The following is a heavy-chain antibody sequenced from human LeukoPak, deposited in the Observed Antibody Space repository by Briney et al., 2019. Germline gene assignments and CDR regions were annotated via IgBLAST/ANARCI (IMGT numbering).Heavy chain of an antibody. Sequence: SETLSLTCAAYGGSFSGYHWSWIRQPQGQGLEWSGEINHSGSTNYNPSLKSRVTISVDTSTNQFSLKLSSVTAADTAVYYCARGRSGNTPMEPWGQGTLVTVSS. CDR1: GGSFSGYH. D-gene: IGHD5-18*01. J-gene: IGHJ5*02. CDR3: ARGRSGNTPMEP. CDR2: INHSGST. V-gene: IGHV4-34*01.